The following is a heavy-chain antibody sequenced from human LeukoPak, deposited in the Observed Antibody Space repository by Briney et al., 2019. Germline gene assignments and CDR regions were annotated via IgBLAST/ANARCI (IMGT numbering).Heavy chain of an antibody. J-gene: IGHJ4*02. CDR3: ASVRWGTAFDY. CDR2: IYYSGST. V-gene: IGHV4-39*01. CDR1: GGSISSSSYY. D-gene: IGHD4-23*01. Sequence: PSETLSLTCTVSGGSISSSSYYWGWIRQPPGKGLEWIGSIYYSGSTYYNPSLKRRVTLSVGTSRNQFSLKLSSVTAADTAIYYCASVRWGTAFDYWGQGTLVTVSS.